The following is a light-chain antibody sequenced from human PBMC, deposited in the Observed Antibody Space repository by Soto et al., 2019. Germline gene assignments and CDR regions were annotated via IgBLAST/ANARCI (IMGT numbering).Light chain of an antibody. CDR2: AAY. Sequence: DIQMTQSPSSLSASVGDRVTITCLTSETISTYVNWYQKKPGKAPKLLIYAAYSLQSGVPSRFSGSGSGTDFTLTISSLQPEDFATYYCQQGHSNPITLGQGTRLEIK. CDR3: QQGHSNPIT. CDR1: ETISTY. J-gene: IGKJ5*01. V-gene: IGKV1-39*01.